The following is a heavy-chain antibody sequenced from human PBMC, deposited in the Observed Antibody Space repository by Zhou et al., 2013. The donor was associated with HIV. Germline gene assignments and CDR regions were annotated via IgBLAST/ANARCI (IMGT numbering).Heavy chain of an antibody. CDR3: ARKRDVVVLPAAQGAFDI. V-gene: IGHV1-69*01. D-gene: IGHD2-2*01. Sequence: QVQLVQSGAEVKKPGASVKVSCKASGGTFSSYAISWVRQAPGQGLEWMGGSSLSLVQQTYAQKFQGRVTITADESTSTTYMELSDLKSEDTALYYCARKRDVVVLPAAQGAFDIWGQGTMVTVSS. CDR1: GGTFSSYA. CDR2: SSLSLVQ. J-gene: IGHJ3*02.